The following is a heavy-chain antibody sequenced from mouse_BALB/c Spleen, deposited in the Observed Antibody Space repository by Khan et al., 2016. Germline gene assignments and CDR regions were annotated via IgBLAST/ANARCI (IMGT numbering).Heavy chain of an antibody. CDR2: IDPYNDGT. D-gene: IGHD2-2*01. CDR3: ARRGYAGTYFDY. V-gene: IGHV1S136*01. Sequence: VQLQQSGPELVKPGASVKMSCKSSGYTFTSYVMHWVKQKPGQGLEWIGYIDPYNDGTKYNEKFKGKATLTSDKSSSTAYMELSSLTSEAAAVYYCARRGYAGTYFDYWGQGTTLTVSS. CDR1: GYTFTSYV. J-gene: IGHJ2*01.